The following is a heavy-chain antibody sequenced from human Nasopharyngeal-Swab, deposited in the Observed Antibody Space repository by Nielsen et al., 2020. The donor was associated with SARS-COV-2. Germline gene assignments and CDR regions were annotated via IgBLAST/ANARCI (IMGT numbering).Heavy chain of an antibody. CDR2: INSDGSST. D-gene: IGHD1-20*01. J-gene: IGHJ5*02. CDR3: ARGRYNWNVNNWFDP. Sequence: GVLRLSCAASGFTFSSYWMHWVRQAPGKGLVWVSRINSDGSSTSYADSVEGRFTISRDNAKNTLYLQMNSLRAEDTAVYYCARGRYNWNVNNWFDPWGQGTLVTVSS. CDR1: GFTFSSYW. V-gene: IGHV3-74*01.